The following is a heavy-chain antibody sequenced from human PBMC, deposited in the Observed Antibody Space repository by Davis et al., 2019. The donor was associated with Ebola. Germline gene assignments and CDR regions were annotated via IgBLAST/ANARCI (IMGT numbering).Heavy chain of an antibody. CDR2: IKEDGSEK. Sequence: GESLKISCAASGFTFSTYWMSWVRQAPGKGLEWVANIKEDGSEKHYVDSVKGRLTISRDNSKNTLYLQMNSLRAEDTAVYYCARGTGGSGSYPGYYGMDAWGQGTTVTVSS. J-gene: IGHJ6*02. V-gene: IGHV3-7*01. CDR3: ARGTGGSGSYPGYYGMDA. CDR1: GFTFSTYW. D-gene: IGHD3-10*01.